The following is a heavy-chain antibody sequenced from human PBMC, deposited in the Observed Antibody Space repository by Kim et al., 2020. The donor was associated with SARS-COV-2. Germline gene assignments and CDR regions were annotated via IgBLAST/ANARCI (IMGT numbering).Heavy chain of an antibody. Sequence: YQADAVTGRFTSPRDNSKTTLYLQMNRLRAEDTAVYYCAKPGEEVVSEYYWGQGTLVTVSS. V-gene: IGHV3-23*01. J-gene: IGHJ4*02. CDR3: AKPGEEVVSEYY. D-gene: IGHD2-15*01.